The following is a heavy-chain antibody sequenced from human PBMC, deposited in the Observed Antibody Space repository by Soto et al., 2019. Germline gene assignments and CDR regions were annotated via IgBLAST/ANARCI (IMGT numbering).Heavy chain of an antibody. Sequence: VQLVESGGGLVQPGRSLRLSCAASGFTFDDYAMHWVRQAPGKGLEWVSGISWNSGSIGYADSVKGRFTISRDNAKNSLYLQMNSLRAEDTALYYCAKDPSGRDDYWGQGTLVTVSS. J-gene: IGHJ4*02. CDR2: ISWNSGSI. D-gene: IGHD6-19*01. CDR1: GFTFDDYA. V-gene: IGHV3-9*01. CDR3: AKDPSGRDDY.